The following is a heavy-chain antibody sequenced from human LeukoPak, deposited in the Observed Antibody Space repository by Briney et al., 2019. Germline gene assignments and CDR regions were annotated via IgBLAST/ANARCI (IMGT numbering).Heavy chain of an antibody. V-gene: IGHV3-74*01. J-gene: IGHJ4*02. D-gene: IGHD6-19*01. CDR3: ARVRSSGWSYFDY. CDR2: INSDGSST. Sequence: GGSLRLSCAASGFTFSNYWMHWVRQAPGKGLVWVSRINSDGSSTSYADSVKGRFTISRDHAKNTLYLQMNSPRAEDTAVYYCARVRSSGWSYFDYWGQGTLVTVSS. CDR1: GFTFSNYW.